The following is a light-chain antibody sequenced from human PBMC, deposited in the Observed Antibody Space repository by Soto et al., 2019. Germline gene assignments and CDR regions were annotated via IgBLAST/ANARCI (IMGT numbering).Light chain of an antibody. J-gene: IGKJ5*01. V-gene: IGKV4-1*01. Sequence: DIVMTQSPDSLAVSLGERATINCKPSQSVLYSSNNKNYLAWYQQKPGQPPKLLIYWASTRASGVPDRFSGSGSGTDFTLTISSLQAEDVAVYYCQQYYNTPITFCQGTRLEIK. CDR2: WAS. CDR3: QQYYNTPIT. CDR1: QSVLYSSNNKNY.